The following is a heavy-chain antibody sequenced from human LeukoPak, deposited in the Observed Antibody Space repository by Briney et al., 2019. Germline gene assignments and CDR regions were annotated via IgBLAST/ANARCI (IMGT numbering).Heavy chain of an antibody. CDR3: ARDYSSSWYAGYYYYGMDV. D-gene: IGHD6-13*01. CDR2: IYSGGST. CDR1: GFTVSINY. V-gene: IGHV3-53*01. Sequence: GGSLRLSCAASGFTVSINYMSWVRQAPGKGLEWVSVIYSGGSTYYADSVKGRFTISRDNSKNTLYLQMNSLRAEDTAVYYCARDYSSSWYAGYYYYGMDVWGQGTTVTVSS. J-gene: IGHJ6*02.